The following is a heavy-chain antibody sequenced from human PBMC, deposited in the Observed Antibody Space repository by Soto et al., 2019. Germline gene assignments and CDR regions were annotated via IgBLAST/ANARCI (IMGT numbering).Heavy chain of an antibody. Sequence: PGGSLRLSCAASGFTFSSYAMHWVRQAPGKGLEWVSVIWYDGTNKYYADSVKGRFTISRDNSKNTLYLQMNSLRAEDTAVYYCARAQSSGNYYSDYWGPGTLVTVSS. CDR1: GFTFSSYA. CDR3: ARAQSSGNYYSDY. V-gene: IGHV3-33*01. J-gene: IGHJ4*02. D-gene: IGHD1-26*01. CDR2: IWYDGTNK.